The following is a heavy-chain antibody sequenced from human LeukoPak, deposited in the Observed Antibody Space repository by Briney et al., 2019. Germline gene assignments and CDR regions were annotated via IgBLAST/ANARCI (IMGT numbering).Heavy chain of an antibody. CDR1: GGSISSSYF. CDR2: IYYNDNT. Sequence: PSETLSLTRTVSGGSISSSYFWGWIRQPPGKGLEWIGSIYYNDNTYYNPSLKSRLTISVDTSKNQFSLNLNSVTAADTAVYYCAKDTSGGDAFDIWGQGTMVTVSS. J-gene: IGHJ3*02. V-gene: IGHV4-39*07. CDR3: AKDTSGGDAFDI. D-gene: IGHD5-12*01.